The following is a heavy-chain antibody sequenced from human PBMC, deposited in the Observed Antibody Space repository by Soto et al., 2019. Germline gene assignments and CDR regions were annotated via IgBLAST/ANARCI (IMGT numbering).Heavy chain of an antibody. V-gene: IGHV1-46*01. CDR2: INPSGGST. CDR3: ARVSSSGWSMVRGYYFDY. Sequence: GASVKVSCKASGYTFTSYYMHWVRQAPGQGLEWMGIINPSGGSTSYAQKFQGRVTMTRDTSTSTVYMELSSLRSEDTAVYYCARVSSSGWSMVRGYYFDYWGQRTLVTVSS. CDR1: GYTFTSYY. D-gene: IGHD6-19*01. J-gene: IGHJ4*02.